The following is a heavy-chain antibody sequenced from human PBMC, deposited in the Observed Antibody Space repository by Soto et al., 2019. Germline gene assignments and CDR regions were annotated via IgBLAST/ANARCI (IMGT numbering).Heavy chain of an antibody. CDR2: INHSGST. Sequence: QVQLQQWGAGLLKPSETLSLTCAVYGGSFSGYYWSWIRQPPGKGLEWIGEINHSGSTNYNPSLKSRVTIXVXXSKNQFSLKLSSVTAADTAVYYCARTRRSRAYFQHWGQGTLVTVSS. CDR3: ARTRRSRAYFQH. V-gene: IGHV4-34*01. CDR1: GGSFSGYY. J-gene: IGHJ1*01.